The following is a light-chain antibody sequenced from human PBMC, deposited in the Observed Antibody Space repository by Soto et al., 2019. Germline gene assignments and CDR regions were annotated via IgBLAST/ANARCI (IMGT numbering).Light chain of an antibody. J-gene: IGLJ2*01. V-gene: IGLV2-14*01. CDR2: EVS. CDR1: SSDVGGYEY. Sequence: QSALTQPASVSGSPGQSITISCTGTSSDVGGYEYVSWYQQHPGKAPKLMIYEVSYRPSGVSARFSGSKSGNTASLTISGLQAEDEADYYCCSYAGSTTRVQFGGGTKLTVL. CDR3: CSYAGSTTRVQ.